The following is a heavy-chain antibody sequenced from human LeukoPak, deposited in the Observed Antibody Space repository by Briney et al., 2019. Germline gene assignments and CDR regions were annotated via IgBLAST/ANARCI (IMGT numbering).Heavy chain of an antibody. D-gene: IGHD2-2*01. CDR2: IYHSGST. Sequence: SETLSLTCTVSGGSISSGDYYWSWIRQPPGKGLEWIGEIYHSGSTNYNPSLKSRVTISVDRSKNQFSLKLSSVTAADTAVYYCAREGLISRYCSSTSCYFDYWGQGTLVTVSS. J-gene: IGHJ4*02. CDR3: AREGLISRYCSSTSCYFDY. CDR1: GGSISSGDYY. V-gene: IGHV4-30-4*01.